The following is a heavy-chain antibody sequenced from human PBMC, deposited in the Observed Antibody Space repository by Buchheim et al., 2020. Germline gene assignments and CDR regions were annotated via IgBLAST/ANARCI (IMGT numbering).Heavy chain of an antibody. CDR3: AKDPTGAPSGPMDN. Sequence: EVQLLESGGALVQPGGSLRLSCTASGFTFSTYAMIWVRQAPGKGLEWVSSLSNSGRAKYYAGSVKGRFTVSRDKSQNTVYLQMNSLKVDDTAVYYCAKDPTGAPSGPMDNWGQGTL. V-gene: IGHV3-23*01. J-gene: IGHJ4*02. CDR2: LSNSGRAK. CDR1: GFTFSTYA. D-gene: IGHD1-14*01.